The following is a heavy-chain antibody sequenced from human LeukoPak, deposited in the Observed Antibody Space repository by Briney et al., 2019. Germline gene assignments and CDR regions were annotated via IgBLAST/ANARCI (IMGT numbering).Heavy chain of an antibody. Sequence: ASVKVSCKASGYTFTSYGISWVRQAPGQGLEWMGWISAYNGNTNYAQKLQGRVTMTRNTSISTAYMELSSLRSEDTAVYYCARKRQQHIVVVVAATREDYYYYGMDVWGQGTTVTVSS. CDR3: ARKRQQHIVVVVAATREDYYYYGMDV. J-gene: IGHJ6*02. CDR2: ISAYNGNT. V-gene: IGHV1-18*01. CDR1: GYTFTSYG. D-gene: IGHD2-15*01.